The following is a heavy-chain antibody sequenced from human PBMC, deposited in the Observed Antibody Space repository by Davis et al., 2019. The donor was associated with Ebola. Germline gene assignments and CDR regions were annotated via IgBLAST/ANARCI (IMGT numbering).Heavy chain of an antibody. Sequence: PGGSLRLSCAASGFTFSSYGMHWVRQAPGKGLEWVSYISSSSSTIYYADSVKGRFTISRDNAKNSLYLQMNSLRDEDTAVYYCARVPSIAARPHFDYWGQGTLVTVSS. CDR1: GFTFSSYG. CDR3: ARVPSIAARPHFDY. J-gene: IGHJ4*02. D-gene: IGHD6-6*01. V-gene: IGHV3-48*02. CDR2: ISSSSSTI.